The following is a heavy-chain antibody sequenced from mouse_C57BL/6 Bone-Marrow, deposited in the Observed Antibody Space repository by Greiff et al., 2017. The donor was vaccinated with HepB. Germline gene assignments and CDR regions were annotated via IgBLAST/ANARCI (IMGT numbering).Heavy chain of an antibody. Sequence: VMLVESGPGLVAPSQRLSITCTVSGFSFTSYGVHWVRQPPGKGLEWLVVIWSDGSTTYNSALKSRLSISKDNSKSQVFLKMNSLQTDDTAMYYCARHRGIYYGNYDYAMDYWGQGTSVTVSS. D-gene: IGHD2-1*01. CDR1: GFSFTSYG. CDR2: IWSDGST. V-gene: IGHV2-6-1*01. J-gene: IGHJ4*01. CDR3: ARHRGIYYGNYDYAMDY.